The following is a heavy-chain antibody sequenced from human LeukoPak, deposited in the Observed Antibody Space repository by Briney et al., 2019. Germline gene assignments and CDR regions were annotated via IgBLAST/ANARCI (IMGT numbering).Heavy chain of an antibody. V-gene: IGHV3-73*01. D-gene: IGHD4-17*01. CDR2: IRSKANSYAT. CDR1: GFTFSGSA. J-gene: IGHJ3*02. CDR3: TSRPSYGDILDDAFDI. Sequence: GGSLRLSCAASGFTFSGSAMHWVRQASGKGLEWVGRIRSKANSYATAYAASVKGRFTISRDDSKNTAYLQMNSLKTEDTAVYYCTSRPSYGDILDDAFDIWGQGTMVTVSS.